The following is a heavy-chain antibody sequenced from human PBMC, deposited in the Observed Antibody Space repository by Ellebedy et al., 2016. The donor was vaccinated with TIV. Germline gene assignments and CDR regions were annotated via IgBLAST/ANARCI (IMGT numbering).Heavy chain of an antibody. Sequence: PGGSLRLSCAASGFTFSSFTMGWVRQAPGKGLEWVSAVSAGGSRTFYADSVRGRFTISRDNSRNTLYLHMNRLRAEDMAIYYCAKHQETTDVGYEYYQAWGQGTLVTVSS. CDR3: AKHQETTDVGYEYYQA. J-gene: IGHJ1*01. D-gene: IGHD1-7*01. V-gene: IGHV3-23*01. CDR1: GFTFSSFT. CDR2: VSAGGSRT.